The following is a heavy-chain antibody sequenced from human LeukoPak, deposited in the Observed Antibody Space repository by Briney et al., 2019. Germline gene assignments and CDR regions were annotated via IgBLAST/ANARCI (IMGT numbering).Heavy chain of an antibody. J-gene: IGHJ4*02. CDR2: ISSSDNST. V-gene: IGHV3-23*01. D-gene: IGHD3-16*01. Sequence: GGSLRLSCAASGFIFSSYAMNWVRQAPGKGLEWVSIISSSDNSTYYADSVKGRFTISRDNSKNTLYLQMNSLRAEDTAVYYCAKDNRPSAFGTSDYWGQGTLVTVSS. CDR1: GFIFSSYA. CDR3: AKDNRPSAFGTSDY.